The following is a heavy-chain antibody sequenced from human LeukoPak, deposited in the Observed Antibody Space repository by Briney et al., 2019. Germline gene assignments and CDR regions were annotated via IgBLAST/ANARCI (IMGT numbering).Heavy chain of an antibody. V-gene: IGHV4-61*02. J-gene: IGHJ3*02. CDR2: IYTSGST. D-gene: IGHD3-22*01. Sequence: PSQTLSLTCTVSGGSISSGSYYWSWIRQPAGKGLEWIGRIYTSGSTNYNPSLKSRVTISVDTSKNQFSLKLSSVTAADTAVYYCAREVITTHDAFDIWGQGTMVTASS. CDR3: AREVITTHDAFDI. CDR1: GGSISSGSYY.